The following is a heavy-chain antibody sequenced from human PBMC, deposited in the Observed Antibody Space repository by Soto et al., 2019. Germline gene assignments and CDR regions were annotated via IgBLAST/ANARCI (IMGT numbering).Heavy chain of an antibody. CDR2: IYWDDDK. CDR3: AHSLIGYYYDSSGSNWFDP. V-gene: IGHV2-5*02. D-gene: IGHD3-22*01. CDR1: GFSLSTSGVG. Sequence: SGPTLVNPTQTLTLTCTFSGFSLSTSGVGVGWIRQPPGKALEWLALIYWDDDKRYSPSLKSRLTITKDTSKSQVVLTMTNMDPVDTATYYCAHSLIGYYYDSSGSNWFDPWGQGTLVTVSS. J-gene: IGHJ5*02.